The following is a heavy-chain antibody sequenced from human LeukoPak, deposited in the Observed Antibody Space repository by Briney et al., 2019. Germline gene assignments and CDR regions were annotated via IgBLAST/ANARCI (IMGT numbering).Heavy chain of an antibody. CDR3: ARAPTTGGPFDY. Sequence: SETLSRTSAAASGFISSGCWSRCLIRQPPGKGLGWIGYIYHSGSTYYNPSLKSRVTISGDRSKNQFSLKLSSVTAADTAVYYCARAPTTGGPFDYWGQGTLVTVSS. J-gene: IGHJ4*02. D-gene: IGHD1-26*01. V-gene: IGHV4-30-2*01. CDR1: SGFISSGCWS. CDR2: IYHSGST.